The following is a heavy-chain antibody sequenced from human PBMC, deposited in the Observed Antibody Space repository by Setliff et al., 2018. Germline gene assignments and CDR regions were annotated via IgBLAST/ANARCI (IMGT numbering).Heavy chain of an antibody. Sequence: SETLSLTCAVSGSSIISDYYWVWIRQPPGRGLEWIGSIFQSGNTYYNPSLKSRVTTSVDTSKNQFSLKVNSVTAADTAVYYCATLLANYGSGMDVWGQGTTVTVSS. V-gene: IGHV4-38-2*01. D-gene: IGHD3-10*01. CDR3: ATLLANYGSGMDV. CDR2: IFQSGNT. CDR1: GSSIISDYY. J-gene: IGHJ6*02.